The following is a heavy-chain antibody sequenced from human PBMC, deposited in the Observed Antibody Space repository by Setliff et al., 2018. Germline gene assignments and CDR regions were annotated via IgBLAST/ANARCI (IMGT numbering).Heavy chain of an antibody. J-gene: IGHJ5*02. V-gene: IGHV1-18*01. CDR1: GYTLSNSI. CDR3: MRLVRFCSRTVCQRTSGDEA. Sequence: ASVKVSCKASGYTLSNSILSWVRQAPGQGLEWMGWISAYNGNTNYAQKLQGRVTMTTDTSTSIAYMELRSLRSDDTAVYYCMRLVRFCSRTVCQRTSGDEAWGQGTLVTVSS. CDR2: ISAYNGNT. D-gene: IGHD3-3*01.